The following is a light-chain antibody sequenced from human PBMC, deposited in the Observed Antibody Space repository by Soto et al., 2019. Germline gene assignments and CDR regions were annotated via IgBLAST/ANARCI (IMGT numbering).Light chain of an antibody. V-gene: IGLV1-40*01. Sequence: QSVLTQPHSVSGAPGQRVTIFCTGSSSNIGAGYDVHWYQQLPGTAPKHLIYGNSNRPSGVPDRFSGSKSGTSASLAITGLQAEDEADYYCQSYDSSLSGVVFGGGTKLTVL. J-gene: IGLJ2*01. CDR2: GNS. CDR1: SSNIGAGYD. CDR3: QSYDSSLSGVV.